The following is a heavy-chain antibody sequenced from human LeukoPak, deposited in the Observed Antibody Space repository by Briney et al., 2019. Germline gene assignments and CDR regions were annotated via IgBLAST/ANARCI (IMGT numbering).Heavy chain of an antibody. J-gene: IGHJ4*02. Sequence: PGGSLRLSCAASGFTFSSYAMSWVRQAPGKGLEWVSAISGSGGSTYYADSVKGRFTISRDNSKNTLYLQMNSLRAEETAVYYCAKDGTESYYDFWSGLTGYYFDYWGQGTLVTVSS. D-gene: IGHD3-3*01. V-gene: IGHV3-23*01. CDR1: GFTFSSYA. CDR2: ISGSGGST. CDR3: AKDGTESYYDFWSGLTGYYFDY.